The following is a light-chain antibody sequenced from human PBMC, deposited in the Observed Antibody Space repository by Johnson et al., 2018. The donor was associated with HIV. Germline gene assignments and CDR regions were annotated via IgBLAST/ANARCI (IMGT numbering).Light chain of an antibody. CDR2: DNN. J-gene: IGLJ1*01. CDR3: GTWDNSLRTAF. Sequence: QSVLTQPPSVSAAAGQKVTISCSGSSSNIGNNYVAWYQQVPGTAPKLLIYDNNRRPSGVPDRFSGSKSGTSATLGITGLQTGDEADYFCGTWDNSLRTAFFATGTKVTVL. V-gene: IGLV1-51*01. CDR1: SSNIGNNY.